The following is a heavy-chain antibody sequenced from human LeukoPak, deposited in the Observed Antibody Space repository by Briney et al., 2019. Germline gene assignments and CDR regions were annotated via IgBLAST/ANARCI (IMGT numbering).Heavy chain of an antibody. Sequence: PGGSLRLSCAASGFTFSSYSMNWVRQAPGKGLEWVSLITASGGVTYDAASVKGRFTISRDNSNNTLYLQMNSLRAEDTAIYYCTKDLYKDILTAYDAFDIWGQGILVTVSS. CDR3: TKDLYKDILTAYDAFDI. V-gene: IGHV3-23*01. D-gene: IGHD3-9*01. CDR2: ITASGGVT. J-gene: IGHJ3*02. CDR1: GFTFSSYS.